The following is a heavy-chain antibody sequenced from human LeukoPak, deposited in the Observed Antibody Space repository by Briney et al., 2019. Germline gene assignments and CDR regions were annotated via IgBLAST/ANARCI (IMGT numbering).Heavy chain of an antibody. CDR3: ARDYD. D-gene: IGHD3-16*01. V-gene: IGHV3-7*04. CDR1: GFTFSSHW. CDR2: IKQDGSDK. Sequence: GGSLRLSCAASGFTFSSHWTSWVRQAPGKGLEWVANIKQDGSDKYYVDSVKGRFTISRDNAKNSLYLQMNSLRAEDTAVYYCARDYDWGQGTLVTVSS. J-gene: IGHJ4*02.